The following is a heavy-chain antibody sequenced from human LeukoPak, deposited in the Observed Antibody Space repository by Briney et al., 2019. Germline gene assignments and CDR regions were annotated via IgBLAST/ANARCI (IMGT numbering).Heavy chain of an antibody. D-gene: IGHD1-26*01. J-gene: IGHJ4*02. CDR2: ISYDGSNK. CDR1: GFTFSSYA. CDR3: ARDALSGSYLDY. V-gene: IGHV3-30-3*01. Sequence: GRSLRLSCAASGFTFSSYAMHWVRQAPGKGLEWVAVISYDGSNKYYADSVKGRFTISRDNSKNTLYLQMNSLRAGDTAVYYCARDALSGSYLDYWGQGTLVTVSS.